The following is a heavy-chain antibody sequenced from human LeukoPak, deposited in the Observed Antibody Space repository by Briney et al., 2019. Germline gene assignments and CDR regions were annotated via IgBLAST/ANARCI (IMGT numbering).Heavy chain of an antibody. J-gene: IGHJ3*02. CDR1: GFTFSSYA. V-gene: IGHV3-30-3*01. Sequence: GGSLRLSCAASGFTFSSYAMHWVRQAPGKGLEWVAVISYDGSNKYYADSVKGRFTISRDNSKNTLYLQMNSLRAEDTAVYYCARGAHYYDSSGYYPNGAFDIWGQGTMVTVSS. CDR2: ISYDGSNK. D-gene: IGHD3-22*01. CDR3: ARGAHYYDSSGYYPNGAFDI.